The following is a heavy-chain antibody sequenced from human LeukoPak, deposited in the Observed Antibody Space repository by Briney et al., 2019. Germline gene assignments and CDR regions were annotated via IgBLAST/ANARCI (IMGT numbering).Heavy chain of an antibody. J-gene: IGHJ6*03. CDR2: INPSGGST. Sequence: ASVKVSCKASGYTFTGYYMHWVRQAPGQGLEWMGIINPSGGSTSYAQKFQGRVTTTRDMSTGTVYMELSSLRSDDTAVYYCARGTNSYSYYYYYMDVWGKGTTVTVSS. CDR3: ARGTNSYSYYYYYMDV. V-gene: IGHV1-46*01. D-gene: IGHD1-7*01. CDR1: GYTFTGYY.